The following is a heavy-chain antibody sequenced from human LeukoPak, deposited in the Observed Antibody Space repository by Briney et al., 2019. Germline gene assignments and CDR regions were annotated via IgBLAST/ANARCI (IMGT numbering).Heavy chain of an antibody. CDR2: IYPGDSDT. CDR3: ARRGKPGIAVGPPVGAFDI. V-gene: IGHV5-51*01. Sequence: GESLKISCKGSGYSFTSYWIGWVRQMLGKGLEWMGIIYPGDSDTRYSPSFQGQVTISADKSISTAYLQWSSLKASDTAMYYCARRGKPGIAVGPPVGAFDIWGQGTMVTVSS. J-gene: IGHJ3*02. D-gene: IGHD6-19*01. CDR1: GYSFTSYW.